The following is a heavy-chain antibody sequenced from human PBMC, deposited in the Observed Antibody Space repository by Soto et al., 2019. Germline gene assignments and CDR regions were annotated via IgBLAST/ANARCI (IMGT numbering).Heavy chain of an antibody. CDR1: GFTFDTYW. D-gene: IGHD2-21*01. V-gene: IGHV3-74*01. Sequence: AGSLRLSCAASGFTFDTYWMNWVRQAPGKGPEWLSGINSDGTISSYADSVKGRFTISRDNDRNTLSLEMNSLRADDTAVYYCARLSGDHSAFFSYGMDAWGQGTTVTVSS. CDR2: INSDGTIS. CDR3: ARLSGDHSAFFSYGMDA. J-gene: IGHJ6*02.